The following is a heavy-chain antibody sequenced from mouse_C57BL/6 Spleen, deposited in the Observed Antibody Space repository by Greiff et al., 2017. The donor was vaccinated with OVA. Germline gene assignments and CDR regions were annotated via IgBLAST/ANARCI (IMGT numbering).Heavy chain of an antibody. CDR1: GFSLTSYG. D-gene: IGHD1-1*01. J-gene: IGHJ1*03. CDR2: IWSDGST. Sequence: VQLVESGPGLVAPSQSLSITCTVSGFSLTSYGVHWVRQPPGKGLEWLVVIWSDGSTTYNSALKSRLSISKDNSKSQVFLKMNSLQTDDTAMYYCARHGGYYGSSYGYFDVWGTGTTVTVSS. CDR3: ARHGGYYGSSYGYFDV. V-gene: IGHV2-6-1*01.